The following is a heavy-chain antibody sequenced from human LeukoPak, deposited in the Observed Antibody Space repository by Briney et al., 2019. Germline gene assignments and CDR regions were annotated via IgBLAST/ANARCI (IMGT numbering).Heavy chain of an antibody. D-gene: IGHD6-19*01. CDR1: GFTFSNYS. V-gene: IGHV3-48*01. CDR2: IRSSSTTI. CDR3: ARDGGGYSSGWYFDY. J-gene: IGHJ4*02. Sequence: PGGSLRLSCEASGFTFSNYSMNWVRQAPGKGLEWVSYIRSSSTTIYYADSVKGRFTISRDNAKNSLYLQMNSLRAEDTAVYYCARDGGGYSSGWYFDYWGQGTLVTVSS.